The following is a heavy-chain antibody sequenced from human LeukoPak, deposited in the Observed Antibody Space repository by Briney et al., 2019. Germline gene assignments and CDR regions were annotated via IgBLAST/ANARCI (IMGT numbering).Heavy chain of an antibody. D-gene: IGHD2-2*01. V-gene: IGHV4-34*01. J-gene: IGHJ4*02. CDR2: INHSGST. CDR3: ARGYCSSTSCYGSDY. CDR1: GGSFSGYY. Sequence: PSETLSLTCAVYGGSFSGYYWSWIRQPPGKGLEWIREINHSGSTNYNPSLKSRVTISVDTSKNQFSLKLSSVTAADTAVYYCARGYCSSTSCYGSDYWGQGTLVTVSS.